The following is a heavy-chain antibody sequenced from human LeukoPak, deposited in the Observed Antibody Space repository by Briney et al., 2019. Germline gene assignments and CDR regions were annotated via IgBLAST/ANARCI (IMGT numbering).Heavy chain of an antibody. Sequence: GSRRLHSASTELPLLSYVMTSVRPSTREWLDWVSSIGGRGGGTTDYADYLMGRFTISRDKSENTLYLQMNSLRAEDTAVYYCAIVRSIGWFYVADWGEGTLVTASS. D-gene: IGHD2/OR15-2a*01. CDR1: ELPLLSYV. V-gene: IGHV3-23*01. J-gene: IGHJ4*02. CDR3: AIVRSIGWFYVAD. CDR2: IGGRGGGTT.